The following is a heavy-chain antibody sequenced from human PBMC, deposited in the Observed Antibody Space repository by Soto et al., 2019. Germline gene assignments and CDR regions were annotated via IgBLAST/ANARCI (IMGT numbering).Heavy chain of an antibody. CDR3: TTHLNYYDSSGYYYLNWFDP. CDR2: IYYSGST. J-gene: IGHJ5*02. CDR1: GGSISSYY. D-gene: IGHD3-22*01. V-gene: IGHV4-59*08. Sequence: SSETLSLTCTVSGGSISSYYWSWIRQPPGKGLEWIGYIYYSGSTNYNPSLKSRVTISVDTSKNQFSLKLSSVTAADTAVYYCTTHLNYYDSSGYYYLNWFDPWGQGTLVTVSS.